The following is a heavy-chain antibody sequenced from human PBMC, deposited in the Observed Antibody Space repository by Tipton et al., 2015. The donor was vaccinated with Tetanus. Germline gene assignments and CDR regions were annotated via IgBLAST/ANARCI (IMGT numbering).Heavy chain of an antibody. CDR3: ARHSSWFDP. D-gene: IGHD2/OR15-2a*01. J-gene: IGHJ5*02. CDR2: IDYFGTT. Sequence: TLSLTCTVSGGSISTYHWNWIRQSPGKGLEWIGYIDYFGTTKYNPSLKSRVAMSVDTSKNQLSLKLSSVASADTAVYYCARHSSWFDPWGQGTLVTVSS. CDR1: GGSISTYH. V-gene: IGHV4-59*08.